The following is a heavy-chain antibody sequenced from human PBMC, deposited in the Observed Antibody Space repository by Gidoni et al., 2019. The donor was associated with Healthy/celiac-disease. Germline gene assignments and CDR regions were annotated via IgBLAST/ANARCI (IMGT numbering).Heavy chain of an antibody. CDR3: ARDYYDRTGYYYGFDY. CDR2: IYYSGST. Sequence: QVQLQESGPGLVKPSETLSLTCTVSGGSISSYYWSWIRQPPGKGLEWIGYIYYSGSTTYNPSLKSRVTISVDTSKNQFSLKLSSVTAADTAVYYCARDYYDRTGYYYGFDYWGQGTLVTVSS. V-gene: IGHV4-59*12. D-gene: IGHD3-22*01. J-gene: IGHJ4*02. CDR1: GGSISSYY.